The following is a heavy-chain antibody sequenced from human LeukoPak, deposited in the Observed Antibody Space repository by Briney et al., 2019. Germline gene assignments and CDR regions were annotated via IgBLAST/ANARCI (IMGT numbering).Heavy chain of an antibody. Sequence: SETLSLTCAVYGGSFSSYYWGWIRQPPGKGLEWIGSIYYSGSTYYNPSLKSRVTISVDTSKDQFSLKLSSVTAADTAVYYCARDIVGASNWFDPWGQGTLVTVSS. CDR3: ARDIVGASNWFDP. D-gene: IGHD1-26*01. J-gene: IGHJ5*02. V-gene: IGHV4-39*07. CDR1: GGSFSSYY. CDR2: IYYSGST.